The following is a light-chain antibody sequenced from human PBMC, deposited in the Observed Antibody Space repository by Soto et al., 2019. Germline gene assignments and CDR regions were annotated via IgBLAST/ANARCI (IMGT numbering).Light chain of an antibody. CDR3: QHYNSYSEA. Sequence: DIQMTQSPSTLSGSVGDRVTITCRASQTISSWLVWYQQKPGKAPKLLIYKASTLKSGVPSRFSGSGSGTEFTLTISSMQPDDVATYYCQHYNSYSEAFGQGTKVELK. V-gene: IGKV1-5*03. J-gene: IGKJ1*01. CDR2: KAS. CDR1: QTISSW.